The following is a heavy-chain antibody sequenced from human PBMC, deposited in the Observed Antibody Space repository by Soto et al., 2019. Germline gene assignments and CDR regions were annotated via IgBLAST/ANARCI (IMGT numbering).Heavy chain of an antibody. CDR2: ISGYNGDT. CDR1: GYTFSRYG. Sequence: QGQLVQSGGEVKKPGASVKVSCETSGYTFSRYGISWVRQAPGQGLEWMGWISGYNGDTNYARKFQGRVTMTIDTSTTTAYMELRSLTSDDTAVYYCAKNGQPPYYYYGLDVW. CDR3: AKNGQPPYYYYGLDV. V-gene: IGHV1-18*01. J-gene: IGHJ6*01. D-gene: IGHD2-8*01.